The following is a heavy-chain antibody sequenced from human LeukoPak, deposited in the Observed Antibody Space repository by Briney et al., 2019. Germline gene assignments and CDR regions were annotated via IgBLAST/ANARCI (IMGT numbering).Heavy chain of an antibody. CDR3: ARVSYGGSYAIDY. Sequence: VQPGRSLRLSCAASGFTFSNYAIHWVRQAPGKGLEWVAVISYDGSNKYYADSVKGRFTISRDNSKNTLYLQMNSLRAEDTAVYYCARVSYGGSYAIDYWGQGTLVTVSS. CDR1: GFTFSNYA. J-gene: IGHJ4*02. CDR2: ISYDGSNK. D-gene: IGHD3-16*01. V-gene: IGHV3-30*04.